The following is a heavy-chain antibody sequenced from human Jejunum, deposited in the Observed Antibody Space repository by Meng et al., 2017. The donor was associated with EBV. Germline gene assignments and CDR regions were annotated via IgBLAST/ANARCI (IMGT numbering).Heavy chain of an antibody. V-gene: IGHV3-15*01. Sequence: RGGSVGGLGKPGDSLRLSCAASGFTFTNSHMTCGRQAPGKGLEWVGRIKRTTDGGTTDYAAPVKGRFTISRDDSKNTLYLQMNSLKTEDTAVYYCTDVGGNMIWGQGILVTVSS. J-gene: IGHJ4*02. CDR2: IKRTTDGGTT. D-gene: IGHD3-16*01. CDR3: TDVGGNMI. CDR1: GFTFTNSH.